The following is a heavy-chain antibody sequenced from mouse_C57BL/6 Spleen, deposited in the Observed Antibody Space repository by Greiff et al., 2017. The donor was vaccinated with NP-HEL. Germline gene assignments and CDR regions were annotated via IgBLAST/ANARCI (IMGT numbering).Heavy chain of an antibody. J-gene: IGHJ4*01. V-gene: IGHV1-26*01. CDR3: ASDGYSYYAMDY. CDR1: GYTFTDYY. CDR2: INPNNGGT. D-gene: IGHD2-3*01. Sequence: VQLQQSGPELVKPGASVKISCKASGYTFTDYYMNWVKQSHGKSLEWIGDINPNNGGTSYNQKFKGKATLTVDKSSSTAYMELRSLTSEDSAVYYCASDGYSYYAMDYWGQGTSVTVSS.